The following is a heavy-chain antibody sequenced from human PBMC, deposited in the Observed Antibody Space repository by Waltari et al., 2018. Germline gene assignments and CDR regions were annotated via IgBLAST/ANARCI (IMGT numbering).Heavy chain of an antibody. J-gene: IGHJ4*02. CDR2: IAGSAGVT. Sequence: EVHLLESGGGLVQPGGSLRLSCAASGFDFRIYSMSWIRQAPGNGLEGGSTIAGSAGVTYYAESVRGRFTISKDASTNTLYLEMKNLRAEDTATYYCAKHYEYSYGNWGQGTLVTVSS. D-gene: IGHD5-18*01. CDR1: GFDFRIYS. V-gene: IGHV3-23*01. CDR3: AKHYEYSYGN.